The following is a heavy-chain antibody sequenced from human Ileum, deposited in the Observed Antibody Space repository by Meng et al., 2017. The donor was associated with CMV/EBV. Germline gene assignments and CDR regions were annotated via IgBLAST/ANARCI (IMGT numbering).Heavy chain of an antibody. CDR1: GFTFSNYE. CDR3: ARDVDY. V-gene: IGHV3-30-3*01. J-gene: IGHJ4*02. Sequence: QVKLVESGGGVVQPGRSLRLSCAASGFTFSNYEMRWVRQAPGKGLEWVTIVVNDGNKKYSADSVKGRFTISRDNSAKMVYLEMNNLRHEDTAIYYCARDVDYWGQGTLVTVSS. CDR2: VVNDGNKK.